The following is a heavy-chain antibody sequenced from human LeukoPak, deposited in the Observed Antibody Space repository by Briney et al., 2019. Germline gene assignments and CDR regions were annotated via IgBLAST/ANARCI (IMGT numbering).Heavy chain of an antibody. Sequence: SETLSLTCRVSGGSISSYYWSWIRQPPGKGLEWIGYIYSSGSTNYNPSLKSRVTISVDTSKNQFSLKLSSVTAADTAVYYCARRRAAAGTGWFDPWGQGTLVTVSS. CDR1: GGSISSYY. D-gene: IGHD6-13*01. CDR2: IYSSGST. V-gene: IGHV4-4*08. J-gene: IGHJ5*02. CDR3: ARRRAAAGTGWFDP.